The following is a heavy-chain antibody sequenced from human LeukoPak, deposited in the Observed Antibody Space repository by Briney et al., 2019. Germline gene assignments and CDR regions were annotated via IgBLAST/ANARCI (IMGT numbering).Heavy chain of an antibody. Sequence: TETLSLTCTVSGGSISSYYWSWIRQPPGKGLEWIGYIYYSGSTNYNPSLKSRVTTSVDTSKNQFSLKLSSVTAADTAVYYCASHDYSNSNFDYWGQGTLVTVSS. V-gene: IGHV4-59*01. D-gene: IGHD4-11*01. CDR1: GGSISSYY. J-gene: IGHJ4*02. CDR2: IYYSGST. CDR3: ASHDYSNSNFDY.